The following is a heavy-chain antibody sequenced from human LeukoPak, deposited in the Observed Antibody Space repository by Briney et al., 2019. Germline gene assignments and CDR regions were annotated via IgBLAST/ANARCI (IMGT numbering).Heavy chain of an antibody. CDR1: GFTFSSYW. CDR3: ARDSRPRKYYYDSSGYGDFDY. J-gene: IGHJ4*02. D-gene: IGHD3-22*01. Sequence: GGSLRLSCAASGFTFSSYWMHWVRQAPGKGLVWVSRINSDGSSTSYADSVKGRFTISRDNAKNTLYLQMNSLRAEDTAVYYCARDSRPRKYYYDSSGYGDFDYWGQGTLVTVSS. CDR2: INSDGSST. V-gene: IGHV3-74*01.